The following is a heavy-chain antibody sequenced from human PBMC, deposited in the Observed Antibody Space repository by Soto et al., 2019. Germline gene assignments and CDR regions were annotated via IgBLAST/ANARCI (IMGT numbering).Heavy chain of an antibody. V-gene: IGHV3-33*01. D-gene: IGHD3-10*01. CDR2: IWYDGSNK. CDR3: ARASYYGSGTYSTYYGMDV. Sequence: QVQLVESGGGVVQPGRSLRLSCAASGFTFSSYGMHWVRQAPGKGLEWVAVIWYDGSNKYYADSVKGRFTISRDNSKNTLYLQMNSLRAEDTAVYYCARASYYGSGTYSTYYGMDVWGQGTTVTVSS. J-gene: IGHJ6*02. CDR1: GFTFSSYG.